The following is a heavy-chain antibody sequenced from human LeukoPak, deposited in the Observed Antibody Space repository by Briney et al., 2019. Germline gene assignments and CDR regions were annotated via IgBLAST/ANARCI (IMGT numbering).Heavy chain of an antibody. Sequence: ASVKVSCKASGYTFTSYYMHWVRQAPGQGLEWMGIINPSGGSTSYAQKFQGRVTMTRDTSTGTVYMELSSLRSEDTAVYYCASAYPRGYSYGYFDYWGQGTLVTVSS. CDR2: INPSGGST. CDR1: GYTFTSYY. D-gene: IGHD5-18*01. J-gene: IGHJ4*02. CDR3: ASAYPRGYSYGYFDY. V-gene: IGHV1-46*01.